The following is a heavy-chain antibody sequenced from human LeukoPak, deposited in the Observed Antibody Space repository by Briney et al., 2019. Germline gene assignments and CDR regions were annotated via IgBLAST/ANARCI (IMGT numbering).Heavy chain of an antibody. V-gene: IGHV3-64*02. J-gene: IGHJ4*02. CDR1: GFTFSSYA. D-gene: IGHD5-18*01. CDR3: ARDRTAMVTSIDY. Sequence: PGGSLRLSCAASGFTFSSYAMHRVRQAPGKGLEYVSAISSNGGSTYYADSVKGRFTISRDNSKNTLYLQMGSLRAEDMAVYYCARDRTAMVTSIDYWGQGTLVTVSS. CDR2: ISSNGGST.